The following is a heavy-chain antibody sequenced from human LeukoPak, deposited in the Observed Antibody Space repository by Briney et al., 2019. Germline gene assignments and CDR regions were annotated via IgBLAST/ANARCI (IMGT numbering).Heavy chain of an antibody. CDR2: IYYSGTT. J-gene: IGHJ6*03. CDR1: GGSVSSSSYY. V-gene: IGHV4-39*07. CDR3: ARDVFECSSISCYYYYYYMDV. D-gene: IGHD2-2*01. Sequence: SETLSLTCTVSGGSVSSSSYYWGWIRQPPGKGLEWIGSIYYSGTTYYNSSLKSRVTLSVDTSDNQFSLKLSSVTAADTAVYYCARDVFECSSISCYYYYYYMDVWGKGTTVTVSS.